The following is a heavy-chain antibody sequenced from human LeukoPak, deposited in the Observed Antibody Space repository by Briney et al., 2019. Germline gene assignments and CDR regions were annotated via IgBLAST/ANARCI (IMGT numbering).Heavy chain of an antibody. J-gene: IGHJ3*02. Sequence: PGGSLRLSCVVSRFTLTDSWMTWVRQAPGKGLEWVANIKQDGSEKHYVDSVKGRFTISRDNAKNSLYLQMNSLRAEDTAVYYCAREPGIGYAFDIWGQGTVVAVSS. CDR1: RFTLTDSW. CDR2: IKQDGSEK. V-gene: IGHV3-7*01. CDR3: AREPGIGYAFDI. D-gene: IGHD3-10*01.